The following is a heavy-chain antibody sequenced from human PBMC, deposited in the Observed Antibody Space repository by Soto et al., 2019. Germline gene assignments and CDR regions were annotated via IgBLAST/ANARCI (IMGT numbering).Heavy chain of an antibody. CDR2: IYYSGST. J-gene: IGHJ4*02. CDR1: GGSISSYY. V-gene: IGHV4-59*01. D-gene: IGHD5-18*01. CDR3: ARGVAMVIDY. Sequence: SETLSLTCTVSGGSISSYYWSWIRQPPGKGLEWIGYIYYSGSTNYNPSLKSRVTISVDTSKNQFSLKLSSVTAADTAVYYCARGVAMVIDYWGQGTLVTVSS.